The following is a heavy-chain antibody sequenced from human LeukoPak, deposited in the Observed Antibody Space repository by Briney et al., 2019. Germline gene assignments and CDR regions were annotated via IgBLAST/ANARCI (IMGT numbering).Heavy chain of an antibody. J-gene: IGHJ4*02. CDR3: ARAVWELLTYYFDY. Sequence: PGGSLRLSCAASGFTFSSYWMSWVRQAPGKGLEWVANIKQDGSEKYYVDSVKGRFTISRDNAKNSLYLQMNSLRAEDTAVYYCARAVWELLTYYFDYWGQGTLVTVSS. D-gene: IGHD1-26*01. CDR2: IKQDGSEK. V-gene: IGHV3-7*01. CDR1: GFTFSSYW.